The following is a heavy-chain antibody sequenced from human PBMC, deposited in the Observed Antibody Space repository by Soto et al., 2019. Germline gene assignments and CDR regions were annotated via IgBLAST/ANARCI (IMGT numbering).Heavy chain of an antibody. Sequence: GSLRLSCAASGFTFSSYAMSWVRQAPGKGLEWVSAISGSGGSTYYADSVKGRFTISRDNSKNTLYLQMNSLGAEDTAVYYCAKDREIVVVPAAIHNYWGQGTLVTVSS. J-gene: IGHJ4*02. D-gene: IGHD2-2*02. CDR1: GFTFSSYA. V-gene: IGHV3-23*01. CDR3: AKDREIVVVPAAIHNY. CDR2: ISGSGGST.